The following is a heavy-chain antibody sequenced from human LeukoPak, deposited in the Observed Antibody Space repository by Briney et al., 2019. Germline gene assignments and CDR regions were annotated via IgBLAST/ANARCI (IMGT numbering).Heavy chain of an antibody. Sequence: ASVKVSCKASGYTFSDYYMHWVRQAPGQGLEWMGWINPNTGDTNYAQKFQGRVTMTRDRSISTAYMELSRLRSDDTAVYYCAKVVVDASRECNWFDPWGQGTPVTVSS. D-gene: IGHD2-15*01. CDR2: INPNTGDT. V-gene: IGHV1-2*02. CDR3: AKVVVDASRECNWFDP. CDR1: GYTFSDYY. J-gene: IGHJ5*02.